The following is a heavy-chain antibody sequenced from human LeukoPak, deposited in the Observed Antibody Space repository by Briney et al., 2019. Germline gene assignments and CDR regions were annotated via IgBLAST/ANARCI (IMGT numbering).Heavy chain of an antibody. Sequence: ASVKVSCKHSGDTFTSYGISWVRPAPRQGVGRVGRTIAYNGNTNYSQKLQGRVTMTIDTATSKAYMELRSLRSDDTAVYYCARDMHDFWSGFGDVWGKGTTVTVSS. CDR1: GDTFTSYG. CDR2: TIAYNGNT. J-gene: IGHJ6*04. V-gene: IGHV1-18*01. D-gene: IGHD3-3*01. CDR3: ARDMHDFWSGFGDV.